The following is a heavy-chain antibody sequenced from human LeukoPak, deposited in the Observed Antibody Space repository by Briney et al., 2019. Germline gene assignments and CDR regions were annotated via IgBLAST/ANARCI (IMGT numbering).Heavy chain of an antibody. V-gene: IGHV1-2*02. D-gene: IGHD2-8*01. CDR3: ARDSTFRCVNGVCLFDP. J-gene: IGHJ5*02. CDR2: IHPGRGDT. Sequence: ASVKVSCKISGYSFTAFYIHWVRQAPGQGLEWMGWIHPGRGDTNYAQKFQGRVTMTRDTSISTAYLDLSSLRSDDTAVYYCARDSTFRCVNGVCLFDPWGQGTLVTVSS. CDR1: GYSFTAFY.